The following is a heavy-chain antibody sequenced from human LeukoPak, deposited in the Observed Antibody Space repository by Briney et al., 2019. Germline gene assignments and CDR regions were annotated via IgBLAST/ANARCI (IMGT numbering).Heavy chain of an antibody. CDR2: INVGNGYT. Sequence: ASVKVSCKASGYTFTSYAIHWVRQAPGQRPEWMGWINVGNGYTKNSQKFQGRVTITRDASASTVYMELSSLRSEDTAVYYCARGAGPVVEAITWFDPWGQGALVTVSS. V-gene: IGHV1-3*01. D-gene: IGHD2-2*01. CDR3: ARGAGPVVEAITWFDP. J-gene: IGHJ5*02. CDR1: GYTFTSYA.